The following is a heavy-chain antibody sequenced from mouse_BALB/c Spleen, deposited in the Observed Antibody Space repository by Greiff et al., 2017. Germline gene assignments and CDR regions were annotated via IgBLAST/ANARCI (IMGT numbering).Heavy chain of an antibody. V-gene: IGHV5-6-5*01. CDR1: GFTFSSYA. CDR2: ISSGGST. Sequence: EVKVVESGGGLVKPGGSLKLSCAASGFTFSSYAMSWVRQTPEKRLEWVASISSGGSTYYPDSVKGRFTISRDNARNILYLQMSSLRSEDTAMYYCARGFGSLYAMDYWGQGTSVTVSS. D-gene: IGHD2-2*01. CDR3: ARGFGSLYAMDY. J-gene: IGHJ4*01.